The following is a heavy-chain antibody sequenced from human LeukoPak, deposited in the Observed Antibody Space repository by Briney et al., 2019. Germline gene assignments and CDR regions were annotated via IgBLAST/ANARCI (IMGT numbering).Heavy chain of an antibody. D-gene: IGHD3-3*01. CDR2: IKQDGSEK. V-gene: IGHV3-7*01. CDR1: GFTFSSYW. Sequence: AGGSLRLXCAASGFTFSSYWMSWVRQAPGKGLEWVANIKQDGSEKYYVDSVKGRFTISRDNAKNSLYLQMNSLRAEDTAVYYCARDSTIYDFWSGYSGAFDIWGQGTMVTVSS. J-gene: IGHJ3*02. CDR3: ARDSTIYDFWSGYSGAFDI.